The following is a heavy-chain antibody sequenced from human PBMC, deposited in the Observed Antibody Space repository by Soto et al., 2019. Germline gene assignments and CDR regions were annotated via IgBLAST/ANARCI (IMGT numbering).Heavy chain of an antibody. J-gene: IGHJ6*02. Sequence: PGESLKISCKGSGYSFTSYWISWVRQMPGKGLEWMGIIYPGDSDTRYSPSFQGQVTISADKSISTAYLQWSSLKASDTAMYYCARHPHYYDSSGYPYYYYGMDVWGQGTTVTVSS. CDR2: IYPGDSDT. D-gene: IGHD3-22*01. CDR1: GYSFTSYW. V-gene: IGHV5-51*01. CDR3: ARHPHYYDSSGYPYYYYGMDV.